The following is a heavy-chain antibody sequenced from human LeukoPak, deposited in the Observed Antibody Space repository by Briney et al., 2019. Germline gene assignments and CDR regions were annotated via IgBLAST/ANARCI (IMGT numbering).Heavy chain of an antibody. CDR2: IIPIFGTA. CDR1: GGTFSSYA. V-gene: IGHV1-69*01. J-gene: IGHJ6*02. D-gene: IGHD4-23*01. CDR3: AIDPGGNSMHYYGMDV. Sequence: SVKVSCKASGGTFSSYAISWVRQAPGQGLEWMGGIIPIFGTANYAQKFQGRVTITADESTSTAYMELSSLRSEDTAVYYCAIDPGGNSMHYYGMDVWGQETTVTVSS.